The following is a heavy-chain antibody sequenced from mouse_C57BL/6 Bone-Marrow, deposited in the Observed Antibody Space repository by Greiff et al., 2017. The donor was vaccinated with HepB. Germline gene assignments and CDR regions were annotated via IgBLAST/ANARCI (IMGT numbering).Heavy chain of an antibody. CDR3: ARYHYGSSYWDFDV. CDR2: IYPGSGST. Sequence: VQLQQPGAELVKPGASVKMSCKASGYTFTSYWITWVKQRPGQGLEWIGDIYPGSGSTNYNEKFKSKATLTVDTSSSTAYMQLSSLTSEDSAVYYCARYHYGSSYWDFDVWGTGTTVTVSS. J-gene: IGHJ1*03. D-gene: IGHD1-1*01. V-gene: IGHV1-55*01. CDR1: GYTFTSYW.